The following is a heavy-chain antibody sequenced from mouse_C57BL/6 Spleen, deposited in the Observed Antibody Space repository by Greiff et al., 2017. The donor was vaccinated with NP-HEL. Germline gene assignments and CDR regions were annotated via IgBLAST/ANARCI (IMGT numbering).Heavy chain of an antibody. Sequence: EVMLVESGGGLVKPGGSLKLSCAASGFTFSSYAMSWVRQTPEKRLEWVATISDGGSYTYYPDNVKGRFTISRDNAKNNLYLQVSHLKSEDTAMYSCARDNCGSSPFDYWGQGTPLTVSS. J-gene: IGHJ2*01. CDR1: GFTFSSYA. CDR3: ARDNCGSSPFDY. V-gene: IGHV5-4*01. CDR2: ISDGGSYT. D-gene: IGHD1-1*01.